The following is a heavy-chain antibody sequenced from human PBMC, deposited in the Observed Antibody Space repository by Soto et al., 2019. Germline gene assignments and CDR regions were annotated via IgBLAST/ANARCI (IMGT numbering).Heavy chain of an antibody. CDR1: GYTFTGYY. CDR2: INPNSGGT. J-gene: IGHJ3*02. Sequence: AASVKVSCKASGYTFTGYYMHWVRQAPGQGLEWMGWINPNSGGTNYAQKFQGWVTMTRDTSISTAYMELSRLRSDDTAVYYCARATFFDWLLYGDAFDIWAQGTMVPGSS. V-gene: IGHV1-2*04. CDR3: ARATFFDWLLYGDAFDI. D-gene: IGHD3-9*01.